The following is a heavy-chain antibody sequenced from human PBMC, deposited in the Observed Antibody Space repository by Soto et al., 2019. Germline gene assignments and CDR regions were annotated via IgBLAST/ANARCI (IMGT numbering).Heavy chain of an antibody. CDR1: GYTFTSYA. V-gene: IGHV1-3*01. D-gene: IGHD6-19*01. Sequence: QVPLVQSGAEVKKPGASVKVSCKASGYTFTSYAMHWVRQAPGRRLEWMGWINAGNGNTKYSQKFQGRVTITRDTSASTAYMELSSLRSEDTAVYYCARGQGSSGFDYWGQGTLVTVSS. J-gene: IGHJ4*02. CDR2: INAGNGNT. CDR3: ARGQGSSGFDY.